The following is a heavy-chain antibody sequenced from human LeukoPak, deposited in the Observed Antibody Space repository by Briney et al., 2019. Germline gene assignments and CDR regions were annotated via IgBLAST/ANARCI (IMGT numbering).Heavy chain of an antibody. CDR3: ARAVRYSSSWYQFVPYNWFDP. CDR2: INHSGST. J-gene: IGHJ5*02. D-gene: IGHD6-13*01. Sequence: PSETLSLACAVYGGSFSGYYWSWIRQPPGKGLEWIGEINHSGSTNYNPSLKSRVTISVDTSKNQFSLKLSSVTAADTAVYYCARAVRYSSSWYQFVPYNWFDPWGQGTLVTVSS. CDR1: GGSFSGYY. V-gene: IGHV4-34*01.